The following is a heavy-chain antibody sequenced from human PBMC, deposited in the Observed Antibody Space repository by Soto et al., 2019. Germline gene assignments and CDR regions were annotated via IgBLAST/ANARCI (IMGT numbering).Heavy chain of an antibody. D-gene: IGHD3-9*01. CDR1: GFTFSSYA. J-gene: IGHJ4*02. CDR2: ISYDGSNK. CDR3: ARDEVKSGYDILTGYYSPRFGIMDY. Sequence: PGGSLRLSCAASGFTFSSYAMHWVRQAPGKGLEWVAVISYDGSNKYYADSVKGRFTISRDNSKNTLYLQMNSLRAEDTAVYYCARDEVKSGYDILTGYYSPRFGIMDYWGQGTLVTVSS. V-gene: IGHV3-30-3*01.